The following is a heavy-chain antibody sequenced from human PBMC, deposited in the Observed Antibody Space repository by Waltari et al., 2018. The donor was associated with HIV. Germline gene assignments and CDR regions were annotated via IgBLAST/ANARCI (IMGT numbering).Heavy chain of an antibody. Sequence: QVQLVESGGGVVQPGRSLRLSCAASGFTFSSYGMHWVRQAPGKGREGVVVISYDGSKKYYADSMKGRFTISRDNSKNTLYLQMNSLRAEDTAVYYCAKDPYYYDSSGYADYFDYWGQGTLVTVSS. J-gene: IGHJ4*02. D-gene: IGHD3-22*01. CDR1: GFTFSSYG. CDR2: ISYDGSKK. V-gene: IGHV3-30*18. CDR3: AKDPYYYDSSGYADYFDY.